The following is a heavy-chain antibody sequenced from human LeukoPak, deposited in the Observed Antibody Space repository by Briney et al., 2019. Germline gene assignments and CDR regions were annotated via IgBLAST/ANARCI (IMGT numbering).Heavy chain of an antibody. J-gene: IGHJ5*02. CDR1: GGSISSYY. D-gene: IGHD3-10*01. CDR2: IYYSGST. CDR3: ARHIGPYGSTGFDP. V-gene: IGHV4-59*08. Sequence: SETLSLTCTVSGGSISSYYWSWIRQPPGKGLEWIGYIYYSGSTNYNPSLKSRVTISVDTSKNQFSLKLSSVTAADTAVYYCARHIGPYGSTGFDPWGQGTLVTVSS.